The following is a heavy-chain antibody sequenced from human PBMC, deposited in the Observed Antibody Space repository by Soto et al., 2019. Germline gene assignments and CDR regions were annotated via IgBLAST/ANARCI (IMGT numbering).Heavy chain of an antibody. Sequence: GGSLRLSCAASGFTFSSYAMSWVRQAPGKGLEWVSAISGGGGSTYYADSVKGRLTISRDNSKNTLYLQMNSLRAEDVAVCYCANSSPRQLGDSSGDFDYWGQGTLVTVSS. D-gene: IGHD6-13*01. J-gene: IGHJ4*02. CDR3: ANSSPRQLGDSSGDFDY. CDR2: ISGGGGST. V-gene: IGHV3-23*01. CDR1: GFTFSSYA.